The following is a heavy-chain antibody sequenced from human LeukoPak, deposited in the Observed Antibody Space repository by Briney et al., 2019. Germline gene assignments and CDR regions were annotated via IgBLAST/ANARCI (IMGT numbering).Heavy chain of an antibody. D-gene: IGHD3-9*01. J-gene: IGHJ5*01. CDR3: VKDPSDTDDS. CDR1: GFTFSGYG. CDR2: IHYDGSNE. Sequence: PGGSLRLSCGASGFTFSGYGMHWVRQAPGKGLEWVASIHYDGSNEHYADSVKGRFTISRDNSKNTLYLQMNSLRPEDTAVYYCVKDPSDTDDSWGQGTLVTVSS. V-gene: IGHV3-30*02.